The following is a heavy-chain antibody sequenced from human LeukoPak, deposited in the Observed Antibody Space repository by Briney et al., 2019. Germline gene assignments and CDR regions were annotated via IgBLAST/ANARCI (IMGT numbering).Heavy chain of an antibody. J-gene: IGHJ4*02. D-gene: IGHD3-10*01. CDR1: GFTFSSYA. V-gene: IGHV3-30*04. CDR3: AREHFGEFTYYFDY. CDR2: ISYDGSNK. Sequence: GGSLRLSCAASGFTFSSYAMHWVRQAPGKGLEGVAVISYDGSNKYYADSVKGRFTISRDNSKNTLYLQMNSLRAEDTAVYYCAREHFGEFTYYFDYWGQGTLVTVSS.